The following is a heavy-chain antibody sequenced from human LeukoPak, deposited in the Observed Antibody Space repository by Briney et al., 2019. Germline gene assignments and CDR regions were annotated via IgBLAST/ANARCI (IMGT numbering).Heavy chain of an antibody. Sequence: PSETLSLTCTVSGGSISSSSYYWGWIRQPPGKGLEWIGSIYYSGSTYYNPSLKSRVTISVDTSKNQFSLKLSSVTAADTAVYYCAGDLAGDSSGYDYWGQGTLVTVSS. CDR3: AGDLAGDSSGYDY. CDR1: GGSISSSSYY. D-gene: IGHD3-22*01. CDR2: IYYSGST. V-gene: IGHV4-39*07. J-gene: IGHJ4*02.